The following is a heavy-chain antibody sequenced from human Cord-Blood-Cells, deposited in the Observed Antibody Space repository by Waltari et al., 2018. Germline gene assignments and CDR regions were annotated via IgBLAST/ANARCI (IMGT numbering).Heavy chain of an antibody. CDR2: TYYSGST. CDR3: ARDRPITGTTFGYYYYGMDV. CDR1: GGSISSYY. D-gene: IGHD1-20*01. Sequence: QVQLQESGPGLVKPSETLSLTCTVSGGSISSYYWSWIRQPQGKGLEWIGYTYYSGSTNYNPSLKSRVTISVDTSKNQFSLKLSSVTAADTAVYYCARDRPITGTTFGYYYYGMDVWGQGTTVTVSS. J-gene: IGHJ6*02. V-gene: IGHV4-59*01.